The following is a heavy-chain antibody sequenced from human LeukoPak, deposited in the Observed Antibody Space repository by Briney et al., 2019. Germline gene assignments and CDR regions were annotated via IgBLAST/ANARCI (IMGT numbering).Heavy chain of an antibody. V-gene: IGHV4-38-2*02. J-gene: IGHJ4*02. CDR2: IYHSGST. CDR3: ARDSRFVWFGELYPPDFDY. Sequence: SETLSLTCTVSGYSISSGYYWGWIRQPPEKGLEWIGSIYHSGSTYYNPSLKSRVTISVDTSKNQFSLKLSSVTAADTAVYYCARDSRFVWFGELYPPDFDYWGQGTLVTVSS. CDR1: GYSISSGYY. D-gene: IGHD3-10*01.